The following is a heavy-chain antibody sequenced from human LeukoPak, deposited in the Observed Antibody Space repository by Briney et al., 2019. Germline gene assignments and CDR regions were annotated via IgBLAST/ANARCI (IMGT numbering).Heavy chain of an antibody. D-gene: IGHD3-22*01. CDR3: ALSSGYYYGLDY. CDR2: IWYDGSNE. V-gene: IGHV3-33*01. CDR1: GFTFSSYG. J-gene: IGHJ4*02. Sequence: GGSLRLSCAASGFTFSSYGMHWVRQAPGKGLEWVAVIWYDGSNEYYADSVKGRFTISRDNSKNTLYLQMNSLRAEDTAVYYCALSSGYYYGLDYWGQGTLVTVSS.